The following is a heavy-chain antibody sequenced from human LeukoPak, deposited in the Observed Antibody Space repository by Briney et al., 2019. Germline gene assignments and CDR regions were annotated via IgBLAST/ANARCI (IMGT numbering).Heavy chain of an antibody. V-gene: IGHV3-64D*06. CDR3: VKDRWVDH. D-gene: IGHD6-13*01. CDR1: GFIFSPYA. CDR2: ISSEGKTT. J-gene: IGHJ4*02. Sequence: GGSLRLSCSASGFIFSPYAMHWVRQAPGKGLEYVSSISSEGKTTYYADSVKGRFTISRDNSKNTLYLQMSSLRPEDTAVYYCVKDRWVDHWGQGTLSPSPQ.